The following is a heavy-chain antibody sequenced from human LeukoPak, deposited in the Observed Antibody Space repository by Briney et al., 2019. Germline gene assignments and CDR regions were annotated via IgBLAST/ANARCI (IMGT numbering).Heavy chain of an antibody. Sequence: PSETLSLTCTVSGGSISSGSYYWSWIRQPAGKGLEWIGRIYTSGSTNYNPSLKSRLTISVDTSKNQFSLKLSSVTAADTAVYHCARDRELGYWGQGTLVTVSS. CDR1: GGSISSGSYY. CDR2: IYTSGST. J-gene: IGHJ4*02. CDR3: ARDRELGY. D-gene: IGHD3-10*01. V-gene: IGHV4-61*02.